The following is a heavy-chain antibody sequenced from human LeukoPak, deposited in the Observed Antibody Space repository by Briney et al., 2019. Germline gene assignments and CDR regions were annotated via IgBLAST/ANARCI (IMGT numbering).Heavy chain of an antibody. CDR1: GFTFDDYA. J-gene: IGHJ4*02. D-gene: IGHD5-18*01. CDR2: ISWNSGSI. CDR3: ARDHTATDY. Sequence: GGSLRLSCAASGFTFDDYAMHWVRQAPGKGLEWVSGISWNSGSISYADSVKGRFTISRDNAKNSLYLQMNSLRAEDTALYHCARDHTATDYWGQGTLVTVSS. V-gene: IGHV3-9*01.